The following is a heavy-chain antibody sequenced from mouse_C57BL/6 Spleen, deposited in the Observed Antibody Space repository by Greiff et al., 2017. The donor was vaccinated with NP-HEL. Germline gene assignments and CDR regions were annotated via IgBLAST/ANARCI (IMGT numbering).Heavy chain of an antibody. D-gene: IGHD1-1*01. V-gene: IGHV14-1*01. CDR1: GFNIKDYY. CDR2: IDPEDGDT. Sequence: VQLKQSGAELVRPGASVKLSCTASGFNIKDYYMHWVKQRPEQGLEWIGRIDPEDGDTEYAPKFQGKATMTADTSSNTAYLQLSSLTSEDTAVYYCTTRYYYGSSPWFAYWGQGTLVTVSA. J-gene: IGHJ3*01. CDR3: TTRYYYGSSPWFAY.